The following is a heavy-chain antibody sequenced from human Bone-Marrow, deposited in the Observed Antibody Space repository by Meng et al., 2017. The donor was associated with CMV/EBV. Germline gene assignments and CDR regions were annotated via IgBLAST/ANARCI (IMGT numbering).Heavy chain of an antibody. J-gene: IGHJ4*02. CDR1: GYSFTSYW. D-gene: IGHD6-13*01. CDR3: ARRRWQQLQPPEGYFDY. Sequence: GESLKISCKGSGYSFTSYWIGWVRQMPGKGLEWMGIIYPGDSDTRYSPSFQGQVTISADKSISTAYLQWSSLKASDTAMYYCARRRWQQLQPPEGYFDYWGQRTLVTVSS. V-gene: IGHV5-51*01. CDR2: IYPGDSDT.